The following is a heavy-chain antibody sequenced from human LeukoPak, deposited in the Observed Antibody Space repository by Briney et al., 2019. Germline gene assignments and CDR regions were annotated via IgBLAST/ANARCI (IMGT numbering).Heavy chain of an antibody. D-gene: IGHD6-13*01. V-gene: IGHV4-59*01. CDR2: IQYST. CDR3: ARDLELGR. J-gene: IGHJ4*02. Sequence: SETLSLTCTVSGGSISHYYWNWIRQPPGKGLEWIGHIQYSTSYNPSLESRVTISVDSSKNQFSLKLDSVTAADTAVYYCARDLELGRWGQEILVIVSS. CDR1: GGSISHYY.